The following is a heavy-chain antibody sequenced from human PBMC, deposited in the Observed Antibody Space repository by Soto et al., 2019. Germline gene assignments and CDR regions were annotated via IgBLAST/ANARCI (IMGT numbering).Heavy chain of an antibody. CDR1: GGSISSYY. Sequence: SETLSLTCTVSGGSISSYYWSWIRQPPGKGLERIGYIYYSGSTNYNPSLKSRVTISVDTSKNQFSMKLSSVTAADTAVYYCARVGLGGYDILPGYYQLYFDYWGQGTLVTVSS. CDR3: ARVGLGGYDILPGYYQLYFDY. J-gene: IGHJ4*02. CDR2: IYYSGST. D-gene: IGHD3-9*01. V-gene: IGHV4-59*01.